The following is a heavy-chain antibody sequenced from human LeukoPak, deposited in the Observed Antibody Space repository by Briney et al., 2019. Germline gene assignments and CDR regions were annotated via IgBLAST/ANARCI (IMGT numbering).Heavy chain of an antibody. V-gene: IGHV4-59*01. CDR1: GGSIRSYY. J-gene: IGHJ4*02. D-gene: IGHD4-17*01. CDR3: ARSTTVTTDY. CDR2: IYYSGST. Sequence: SETLSLTCTVSGGSIRSYYWSWIRQPPGKGLEWIGYIYYSGSTNYNPSLKSRVTISVDTSKNQFSLKLSSVTAADTAVYYCARSTTVTTDYWGQGTLVTVSS.